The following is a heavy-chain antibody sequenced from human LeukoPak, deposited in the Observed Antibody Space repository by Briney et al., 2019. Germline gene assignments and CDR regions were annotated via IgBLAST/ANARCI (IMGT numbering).Heavy chain of an antibody. CDR3: ARDHSSGLYYFDY. D-gene: IGHD6-19*01. J-gene: IGHJ4*02. Sequence: SETLSLTCTVSGGSISSDSYYWAWIRQPPGKGLEWIASIYYSGSTYYNPSPKSRVTISVDTSRNQFSLKLSSVTAADTAVYYCARDHSSGLYYFDYWGQGTLVTVSS. V-gene: IGHV4-39*07. CDR1: GGSISSDSYY. CDR2: IYYSGST.